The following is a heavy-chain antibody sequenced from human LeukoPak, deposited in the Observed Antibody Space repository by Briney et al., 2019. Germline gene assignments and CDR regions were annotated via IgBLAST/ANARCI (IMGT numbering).Heavy chain of an antibody. D-gene: IGHD6-13*01. CDR2: IYYSGST. V-gene: IGHV4-39*07. CDR1: GGSISSSSYY. CDR3: ARGGGSSWPYYYYYGMDV. J-gene: IGHJ6*02. Sequence: PSQTLSLTCTVSGGSISSSSYYWGWIRQPPGKGLEWIGSIYYSGSTYYNPSLKSRVTISVDTSKNQFSLKLSSVTAADTAVYYCARGGGSSWPYYYYYGMDVWGQGTTVTVSS.